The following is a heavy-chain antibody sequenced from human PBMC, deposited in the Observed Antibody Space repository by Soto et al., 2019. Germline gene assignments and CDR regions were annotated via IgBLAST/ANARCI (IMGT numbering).Heavy chain of an antibody. V-gene: IGHV1-3*01. Sequence: ASVKVSCKASGYTFNSYAMHWVRQAPGQRLEWMGWINAGNGNKKHSQKFQGRVTITKDTSKNQVVLTMTNMDPMDTGTYYCAHKGPEDWPLDYWGQGTLVTVSS. CDR3: AHKGPEDWPLDY. CDR2: INAGNGNK. CDR1: GYTFNSYA. J-gene: IGHJ4*02. D-gene: IGHD3-10*01.